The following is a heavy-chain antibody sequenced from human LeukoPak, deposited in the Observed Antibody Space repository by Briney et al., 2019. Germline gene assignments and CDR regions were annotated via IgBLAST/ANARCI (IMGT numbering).Heavy chain of an antibody. CDR2: IFYSGST. CDR1: GGSISTSNYY. D-gene: IGHD6-13*01. Sequence: SETLSLTCTVSGGSISTSNYYWGWIRQPPGKGLEWIGNIFYSGSTYYSPSLKSRVTMSVDTSKNQFSLRLSSVNAADTAVYYCARDILATSIAAPYYWGQGTLVTVSS. J-gene: IGHJ4*02. CDR3: ARDILATSIAAPYY. V-gene: IGHV4-39*07.